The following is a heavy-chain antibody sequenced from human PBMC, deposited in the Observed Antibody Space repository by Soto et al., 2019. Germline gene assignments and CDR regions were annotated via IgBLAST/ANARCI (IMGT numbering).Heavy chain of an antibody. D-gene: IGHD6-13*01. Sequence: NPSETLSLTCTVSGGSISSGDYYWSWIRQPPGEGLEWIGYIYYSGSTYYNPSLKSRVTISVDTSKNQFSLKLSSVTAADTAVYYCAREAAAGTTDYTYYFDYWGQGTLVTVSS. CDR1: GGSISSGDYY. CDR2: IYYSGST. J-gene: IGHJ4*02. V-gene: IGHV4-30-4*01. CDR3: AREAAAGTTDYTYYFDY.